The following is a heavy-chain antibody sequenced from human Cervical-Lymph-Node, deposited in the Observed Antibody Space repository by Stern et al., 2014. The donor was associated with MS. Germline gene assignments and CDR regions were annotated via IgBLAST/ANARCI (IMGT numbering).Heavy chain of an antibody. Sequence: VQLVESGGGVVQPGRSLRLSCAASGFTFSSYAMHWVRQAPGKGLEWAAVISYDGSNKYYADSVKGRFTISRDNSKNTLYLQMNSLRAEDTAVYYCARVVDARSSGSYLFYYYYYGMDVWGQGTTVTVSS. CDR2: ISYDGSNK. CDR1: GFTFSSYA. J-gene: IGHJ6*02. D-gene: IGHD3-10*01. V-gene: IGHV3-30*01. CDR3: ARVVDARSSGSYLFYYYYYGMDV.